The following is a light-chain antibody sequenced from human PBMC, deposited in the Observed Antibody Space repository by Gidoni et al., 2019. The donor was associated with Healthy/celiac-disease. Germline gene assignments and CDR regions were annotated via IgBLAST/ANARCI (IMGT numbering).Light chain of an antibody. Sequence: DIQMTQSPSSLSASVGDRVTITGQASQDISNYLNWYQQKPGKAPKLRIYDASNLETGVPSRFSGSGSGTDFTFTISSMQPEDIATYYCQQYDNLITFGQGTRLEIK. J-gene: IGKJ5*01. CDR1: QDISNY. CDR3: QQYDNLIT. V-gene: IGKV1-33*01. CDR2: DAS.